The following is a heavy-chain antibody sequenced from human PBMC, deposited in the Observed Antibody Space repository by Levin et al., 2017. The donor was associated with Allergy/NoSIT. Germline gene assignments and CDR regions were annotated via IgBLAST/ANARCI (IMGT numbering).Heavy chain of an antibody. CDR3: ARQGGYCSSTSCYYYYGMDV. V-gene: IGHV4-39*01. J-gene: IGHJ6*02. CDR2: IYYSGST. Sequence: PSPTLSLTCTVSGGSISSSSYYWGWIRQPPGKGLEWIGSIYYSGSTYYNPSLKSRVTISVDTSKNQFSLKLSSVTAADTAVYYCARQGGYCSSTSCYYYYGMDVWGQGTTVTVSS. D-gene: IGHD2-2*01. CDR1: GGSISSSSYY.